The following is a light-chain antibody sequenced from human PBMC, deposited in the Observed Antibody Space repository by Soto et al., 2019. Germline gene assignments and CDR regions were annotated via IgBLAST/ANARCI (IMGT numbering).Light chain of an antibody. J-gene: IGLJ1*01. CDR1: SSDVGSYNL. Sequence: QSVLTQPASVSGSPGQSITLSCTGTSSDVGSYNLVSWYQQHPGKAPKLMIYEGSKRPSGVSNRFSGSKSGNTASLTISGLQAEDEADYYCSSYTDSGSLYVFGTGTKVTVL. CDR2: EGS. V-gene: IGLV2-14*02. CDR3: SSYTDSGSLYV.